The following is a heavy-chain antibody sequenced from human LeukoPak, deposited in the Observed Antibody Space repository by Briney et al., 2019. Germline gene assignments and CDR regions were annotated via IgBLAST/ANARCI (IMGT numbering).Heavy chain of an antibody. Sequence: PRGSLRLSCAASGFTFSSYSVNSVRQAPGKGLEWVSSISSSSNYIYYADSVKGRFTISRDNAKNSLYLQINSLRGEDTAVYYCARDETSYDDYCRLRAFDIWGQGTRVIVSS. J-gene: IGHJ3*02. CDR1: GFTFSSYS. D-gene: IGHD4-17*01. CDR3: ARDETSYDDYCRLRAFDI. V-gene: IGHV3-21*03. CDR2: ISSSSNYI.